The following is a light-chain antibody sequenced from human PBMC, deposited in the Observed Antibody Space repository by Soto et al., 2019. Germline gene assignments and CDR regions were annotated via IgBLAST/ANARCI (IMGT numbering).Light chain of an antibody. Sequence: QSALTQPASVSGSPGQSITISCTGTSSDLGGYTYVSWYQQHPGKAPKLIIYDVSYRPSGVSSRFSCSKSGNTASLTISGLQAEDEADYYCSSYTTSSSHVVFGGGTKLTVL. CDR2: DVS. CDR1: SSDLGGYTY. V-gene: IGLV2-14*01. J-gene: IGLJ2*01. CDR3: SSYTTSSSHVV.